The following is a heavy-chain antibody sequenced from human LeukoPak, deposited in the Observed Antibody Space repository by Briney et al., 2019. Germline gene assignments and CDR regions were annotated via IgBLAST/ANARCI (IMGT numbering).Heavy chain of an antibody. CDR1: GFTFSSYE. J-gene: IGHJ4*02. CDR3: ARRGITPDY. V-gene: IGHV3-48*03. Sequence: GGSLRLSCAASGFTFSSYEMNWVRQAPGKGLEWVSYISSSGSTIYYADSVKGRFTISRDNAKNSPYLQMNSLRAEDTAVYYCARRGITPDYWGQGTLVTVSS. CDR2: ISSSGSTI. D-gene: IGHD3-10*01.